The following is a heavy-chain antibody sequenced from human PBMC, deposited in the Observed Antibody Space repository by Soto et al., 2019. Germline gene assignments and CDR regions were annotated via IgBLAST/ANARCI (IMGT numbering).Heavy chain of an antibody. Sequence: GGSLRLSCAASGFTFSSYGMHWVRQAPGKGLEWVAVISYDGSNKYYADSVKGRFTISRDNSKNTLYLQMNSLRAEDTAVYYCAKLRAARPNDAFDIWGQGTMVTVSS. V-gene: IGHV3-30*18. D-gene: IGHD6-6*01. CDR2: ISYDGSNK. CDR3: AKLRAARPNDAFDI. CDR1: GFTFSSYG. J-gene: IGHJ3*02.